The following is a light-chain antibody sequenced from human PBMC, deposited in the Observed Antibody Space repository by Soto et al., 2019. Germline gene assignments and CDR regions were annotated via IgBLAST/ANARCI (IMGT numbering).Light chain of an antibody. CDR3: QQRSSWYS. J-gene: IGKJ2*03. V-gene: IGKV3-11*01. CDR2: DAS. CDR1: QNIDRY. Sequence: EILLTQSPATLSLSPGERATLSCRASQNIDRYLAWYQQKPGQAPRVLIYDASNRARGIPARFSGSGSGTDFTLTISSLEPEDFAVYYCQQRSSWYSFGQGTKVDIK.